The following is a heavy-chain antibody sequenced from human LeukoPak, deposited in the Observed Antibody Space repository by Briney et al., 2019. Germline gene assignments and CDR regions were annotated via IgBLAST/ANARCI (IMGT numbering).Heavy chain of an antibody. V-gene: IGHV4-34*01. Sequence: SETLSLICIVSGGSISTYYWSWIRQPPGKGLEWIGEINHSGSTNYNPSLKSRVTISVDTSKNQFSLKLSSVTAADTAVYYCAREFMVRGVIISYYYYYMDVWGKGTTVTVSS. D-gene: IGHD3-10*01. J-gene: IGHJ6*03. CDR1: GGSISTYY. CDR2: INHSGST. CDR3: AREFMVRGVIISYYYYYMDV.